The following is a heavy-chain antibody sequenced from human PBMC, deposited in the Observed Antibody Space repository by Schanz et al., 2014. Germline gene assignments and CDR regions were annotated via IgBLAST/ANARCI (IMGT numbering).Heavy chain of an antibody. CDR3: ARPALWFGDNCFDP. CDR2: ISHDGYST. Sequence: VQLVESGGGLIQPGGSLRLSCAASGFSVGNKYMNWVRQAPGKGLEYVSAISHDGYSTYYADSVKGRFTISRDNSKNTLYLQMNSLRAEDTAVYYCARPALWFGDNCFDPWGQGTLVTVSS. CDR1: GFSVGNKY. J-gene: IGHJ5*02. V-gene: IGHV3-64*04. D-gene: IGHD3-10*01.